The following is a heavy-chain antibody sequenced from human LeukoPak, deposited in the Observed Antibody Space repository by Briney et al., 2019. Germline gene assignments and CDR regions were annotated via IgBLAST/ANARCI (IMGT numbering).Heavy chain of an antibody. J-gene: IGHJ5*02. CDR2: IKQDGSEK. CDR1: GFTFSSYW. V-gene: IGHV3-7*01. D-gene: IGHD3-3*01. CDR3: ARDPLGRFGVSDP. Sequence: GGSLRLSCAASGFTFSSYWMSWVRQAPGKGLEWVANIKQDGSEKYYVDSLKGRFTISRDNAKNSLYLQMNSLRAEDTAVYYCARDPLGRFGVSDPWGQGTLVTVSS.